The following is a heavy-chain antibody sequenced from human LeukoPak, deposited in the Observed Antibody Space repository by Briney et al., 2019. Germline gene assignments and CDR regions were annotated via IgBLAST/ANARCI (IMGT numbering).Heavy chain of an antibody. V-gene: IGHV3-74*01. J-gene: IGHJ4*02. CDR2: INSDGSIK. CDR1: GFTFSNSW. Sequence: PGGSLRLSCAASGFTFSNSWMYWVRQAPGKGLVWVSRINSDGSIKQYADSVKGRFTISRDNAKNTLFLQMYSLRVEDTAVYYCARGPDHGGSYYHDWGQGTPVTVSS. D-gene: IGHD1-26*01. CDR3: ARGPDHGGSYYHD.